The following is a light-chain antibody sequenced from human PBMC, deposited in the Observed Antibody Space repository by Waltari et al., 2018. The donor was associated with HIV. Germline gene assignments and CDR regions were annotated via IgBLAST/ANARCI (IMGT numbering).Light chain of an antibody. Sequence: QSVLTQPPSASGTPGQRVTISCSGSSSNIARNYVYWYQQLTGAAPKLVIYTKNQRPSGVPDRFSGPKSGTSAPLAITGLRSEDEADYYGATWDDSLSGYVFGTGTKVTVL. V-gene: IGLV1-47*01. CDR3: ATWDDSLSGYV. CDR1: SSNIARNY. CDR2: TKN. J-gene: IGLJ1*01.